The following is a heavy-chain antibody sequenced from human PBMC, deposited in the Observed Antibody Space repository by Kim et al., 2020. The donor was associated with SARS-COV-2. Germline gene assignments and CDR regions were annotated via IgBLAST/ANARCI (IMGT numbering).Heavy chain of an antibody. D-gene: IGHD6-19*01. V-gene: IGHV4-39*01. CDR1: GGSISSSSYY. Sequence: SETLSLTCSVSGGSISSSSYYWGWIRQPPGKGLEWIGSFYYSGSTYYNPSLKSRVIIFVDTSKSHQSQFSLKLTSVTVADTADYYCARHRAHSSGWYWGGNDAFDIWGQGTMVTVSS. J-gene: IGHJ3*02. CDR3: ARHRAHSSGWYWGGNDAFDI. CDR2: FYYSGST.